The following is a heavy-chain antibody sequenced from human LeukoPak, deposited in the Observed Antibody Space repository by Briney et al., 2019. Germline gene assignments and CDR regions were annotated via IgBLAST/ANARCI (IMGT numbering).Heavy chain of an antibody. CDR3: ARLANPSGYWD. Sequence: GGSLRLSCAVSGSTVSSNYMNWVRQAPGRGLECVSIAYSSGATFYADSVKGRFTISRDSSKNTLYLQMDRLRPEDTATYYCARLANPSGYWDWGQGTLVTVSS. CDR1: GSTVSSNY. CDR2: AYSSGAT. V-gene: IGHV3-53*01. D-gene: IGHD3-22*01. J-gene: IGHJ4*02.